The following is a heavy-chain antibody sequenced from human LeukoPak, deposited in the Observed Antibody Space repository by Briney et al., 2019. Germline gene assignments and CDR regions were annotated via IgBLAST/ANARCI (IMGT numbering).Heavy chain of an antibody. CDR1: GGSISSYY. Sequence: TSETLSLTCTVSGGSISSYYWSWIRQPPGKGLEWIGYIYYSGSTNYNPSLKSRVTISVDTSKNQFSLKLSSVTAADTAVYYCARVYYDSSGYAEFDYWGQGTLVTVSS. V-gene: IGHV4-59*01. CDR3: ARVYYDSSGYAEFDY. J-gene: IGHJ4*02. CDR2: IYYSGST. D-gene: IGHD3-22*01.